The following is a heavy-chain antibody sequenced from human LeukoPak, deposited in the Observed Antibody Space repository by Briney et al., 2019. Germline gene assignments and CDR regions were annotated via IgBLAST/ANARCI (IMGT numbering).Heavy chain of an antibody. D-gene: IGHD6-6*01. V-gene: IGHV3-30*04. CDR3: ATESSLSN. J-gene: IGHJ4*02. CDR2: ISYDGTYA. Sequence: SGGSLRLSCTASGFNFSTYAMDWVRLAPGRGLEWVGDISYDGTYASYAVSVRGRFTISRDNSKNTLYLQMNSLRPEDTAVYYCATESSLSNWGMGTLVTVSS. CDR1: GFNFSTYA.